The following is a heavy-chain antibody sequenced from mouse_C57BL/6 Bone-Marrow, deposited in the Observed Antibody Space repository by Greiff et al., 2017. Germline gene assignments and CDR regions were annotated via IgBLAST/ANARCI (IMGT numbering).Heavy chain of an antibody. D-gene: IGHD1-1*01. V-gene: IGHV1-82*01. CDR3: APQSTTVVATREWFAY. J-gene: IGHJ3*01. CDR1: GYAFSSSW. Sequence: QVQLQQSGPELVKPGASVKISCKASGYAFSSSWMNWVKQRPGKGLEWIGRIYPGDGDTNYNGKFKGKATLTADKSSSTAYMQLSSLTSEDSAVYFGAPQSTTVVATREWFAYWGQGTLVTVSA. CDR2: IYPGDGDT.